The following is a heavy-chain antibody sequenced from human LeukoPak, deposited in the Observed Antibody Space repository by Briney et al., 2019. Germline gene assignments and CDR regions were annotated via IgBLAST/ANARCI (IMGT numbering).Heavy chain of an antibody. CDR1: GFTFSSYA. Sequence: GRSLRLSCAASGFTFSSYAMHWVRQAPGKGLEWVAVISYDGSNKYYADSVRGRFTISRDNSKNMLYLQMNSLRAEDTAVYYCAKGEGFSAPGDYWGQGTLVTVSS. CDR2: ISYDGSNK. CDR3: AKGEGFSAPGDY. J-gene: IGHJ4*02. V-gene: IGHV3-30*04. D-gene: IGHD3-3*02.